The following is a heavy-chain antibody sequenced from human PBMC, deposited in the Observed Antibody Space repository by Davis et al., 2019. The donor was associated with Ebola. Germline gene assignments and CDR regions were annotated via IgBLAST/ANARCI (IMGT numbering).Heavy chain of an antibody. Sequence: PGGSLRLSCTASEFSFDYYAMNWVRQAPGKGLEWVSYISSRSSTIYYADSVKGRFTISRDNAKTSVYLQMNSLRAEDTAVYYCARDCSGTSCYFDYWGQGTLVTVSS. CDR3: ARDCSGTSCYFDY. CDR1: EFSFDYYA. V-gene: IGHV3-48*04. D-gene: IGHD2-2*01. J-gene: IGHJ4*02. CDR2: ISSRSSTI.